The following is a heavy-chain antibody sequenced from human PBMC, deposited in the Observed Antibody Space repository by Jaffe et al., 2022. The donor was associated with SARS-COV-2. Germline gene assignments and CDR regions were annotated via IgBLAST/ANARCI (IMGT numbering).Heavy chain of an antibody. CDR3: ARGTTVTTWNWFDP. J-gene: IGHJ5*02. CDR1: GFTFSSYS. D-gene: IGHD4-17*01. CDR2: ISSSSSTI. Sequence: EVQLVESGGGLVQPGGSLRLSCAASGFTFSSYSMNWVRQAPGKGLEWVSYISSSSSTIYYADSVKGRFTISRDNAKNSLYLQMNSLRDEDTAVYYCARGTTVTTWNWFDPWGQGTLVTVSS. V-gene: IGHV3-48*02.